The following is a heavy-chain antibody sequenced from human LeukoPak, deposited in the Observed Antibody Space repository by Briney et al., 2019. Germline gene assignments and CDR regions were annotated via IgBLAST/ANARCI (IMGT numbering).Heavy chain of an antibody. CDR2: IYYSGST. J-gene: IGHJ5*02. D-gene: IGHD6-19*01. CDR1: GGSISSYY. CDR3: ARDLSPYSSGWYWFDP. Sequence: KPSETLSLTCTVSGGSISSYYWSWIRQPPGKGLEWIGYIYYSGSTSYNPSLKSRVTISVDTSKNQFSLKLSSVTAADTAVYYCARDLSPYSSGWYWFDPWGQGTLVTVSS. V-gene: IGHV4-59*01.